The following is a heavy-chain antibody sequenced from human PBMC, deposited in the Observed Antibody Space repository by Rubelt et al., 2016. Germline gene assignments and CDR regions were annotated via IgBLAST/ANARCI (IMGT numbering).Heavy chain of an antibody. CDR1: GYTLTELS. D-gene: IGHD1-7*01. CDR3: ATAARTELFDYYYYGMDV. J-gene: IGHJ6*02. Sequence: VQSGAEVKKPGASVKVSCKVSGYTLTELSMHWVRQAPGKGLEWMGGFDPEDGETIYAQKFQGRVTMTEDTSTDTAYMELSSLRSEDTAVYYCATAARTELFDYYYYGMDVWGQGTTVTVSS. CDR2: FDPEDGET. V-gene: IGHV1-24*01.